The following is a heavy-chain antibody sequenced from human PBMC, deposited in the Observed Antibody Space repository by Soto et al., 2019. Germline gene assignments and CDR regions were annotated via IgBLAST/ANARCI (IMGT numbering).Heavy chain of an antibody. V-gene: IGHV4-61*01. CDR1: GVSVTSGSYY. CDR2: MYYNGNT. CDR3: ASTFCSTTSRQDHHMDV. J-gene: IGHJ6*01. Sequence: KPSETLSLTCAVSGVSVTSGSYYWTWIRQPPGKGLEWIGYMYYNGNTNYNPSLKSRVTISLDTSNNRFSLRLSSVTAADTAVHYCASTFCSTTSRQDHHMDVWAQGTTVTVSS. D-gene: IGHD2-2*01.